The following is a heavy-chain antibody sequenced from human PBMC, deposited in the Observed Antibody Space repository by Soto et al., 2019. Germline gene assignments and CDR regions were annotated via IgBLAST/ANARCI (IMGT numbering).Heavy chain of an antibody. J-gene: IGHJ4*02. Sequence: QVQLVESGGGVVQPGRSLRLSCAASGFTFSSYAMHWVRQAPGKGLEWVAVISYDGSNKYYADSVKGRFTISRDNSKNTLYLQMNRLRAEDTAVYYCARGGQNWNDAYYFDYWGQGTLVTVSS. V-gene: IGHV3-30-3*01. D-gene: IGHD1-1*01. CDR2: ISYDGSNK. CDR1: GFTFSSYA. CDR3: ARGGQNWNDAYYFDY.